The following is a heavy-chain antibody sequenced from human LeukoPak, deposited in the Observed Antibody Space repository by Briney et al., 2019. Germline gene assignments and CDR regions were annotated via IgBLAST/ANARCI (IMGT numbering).Heavy chain of an antibody. Sequence: SETLSLTCIVSGGSISSSSYYWGWIRQHPGRGLEWIGSIYYSGTTYYNPSLKSRVTISVDTSKNQFSLKLSSVTAADTAVYYCARQYGDYNGNFDYWGQGTLVTVSS. CDR1: GGSISSSSYY. V-gene: IGHV4-39*01. CDR2: IYYSGTT. D-gene: IGHD4-17*01. CDR3: ARQYGDYNGNFDY. J-gene: IGHJ4*02.